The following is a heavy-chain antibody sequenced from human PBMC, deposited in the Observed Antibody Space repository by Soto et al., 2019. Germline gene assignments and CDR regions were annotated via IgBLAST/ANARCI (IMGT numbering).Heavy chain of an antibody. Sequence: GGSLRLTCVASGFTFRSYEMNWVRQAPGKGLEWDSYISSSGSVIKYGDSVKGRFTISRDNAKHSLYLQMNSLRAEDTALYYSTRSGNNFYYYGMDVWGQGTTVTVSS. CDR1: GFTFRSYE. CDR3: TRSGNNFYYYGMDV. CDR2: ISSSGSVI. J-gene: IGHJ6*02. V-gene: IGHV3-48*03. D-gene: IGHD6-25*01.